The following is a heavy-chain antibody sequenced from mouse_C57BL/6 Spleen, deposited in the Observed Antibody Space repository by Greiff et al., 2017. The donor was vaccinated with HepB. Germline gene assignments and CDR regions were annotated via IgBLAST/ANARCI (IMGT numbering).Heavy chain of an antibody. CDR2: ISSGGSYT. J-gene: IGHJ4*01. D-gene: IGHD1-1*01. CDR3: ASSITTGAMDY. V-gene: IGHV5-6*01. CDR1: GFTFSSYG. Sequence: EVQLVESGGELVKPGGSLKLSCAASGFTFSSYGMSWVRQTPDKRLEWVATISSGGSYTYYPDSVKGRFTISRDNAKNTLYLQMSSLKSEDTAMYYCASSITTGAMDYWGQGTSVTVSS.